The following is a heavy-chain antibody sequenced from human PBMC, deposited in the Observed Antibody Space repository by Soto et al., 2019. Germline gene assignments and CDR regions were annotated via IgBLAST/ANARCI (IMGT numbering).Heavy chain of an antibody. J-gene: IGHJ6*02. V-gene: IGHV5-51*01. CDR3: AREGQAPYYYYGMDV. CDR2: IYPGDSDT. CDR1: GYNFTNYW. Sequence: GESLKISCKGSGYNFTNYWIGWVRQMPGKGLESMGIIYPGDSDTRYSPSFQGQVTISADKSISTAHMELRSLRSDDTAVYYCAREGQAPYYYYGMDVWGQGTAVTVSS.